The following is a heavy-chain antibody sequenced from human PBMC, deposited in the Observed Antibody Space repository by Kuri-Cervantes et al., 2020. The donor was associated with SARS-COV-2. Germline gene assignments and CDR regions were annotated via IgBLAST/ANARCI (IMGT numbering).Heavy chain of an antibody. CDR3: ARSFTVTDPFDP. V-gene: IGHV3-21*01. CDR1: GFTFSSYS. J-gene: IGHJ5*02. CDR2: ISSSSSYI. D-gene: IGHD4-11*01. Sequence: LTCAASGFTFSSYSMNGVRQAPGKGLEWVSSISSSSSYIYYADSVKGRFTISRDNAKNSLYLQMNSLRAEDTAVYYCARSFTVTDPFDPWGQGTLVTVSS.